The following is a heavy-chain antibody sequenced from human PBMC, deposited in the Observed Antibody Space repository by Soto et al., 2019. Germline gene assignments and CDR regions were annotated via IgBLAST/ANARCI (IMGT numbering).Heavy chain of an antibody. CDR3: ARRSGYDSYYYYGMDV. CDR2: IDPSDSYT. D-gene: IGHD5-12*01. J-gene: IGHJ6*02. V-gene: IGHV5-10-1*01. CDR1: GCSFTSYW. Sequence: PCESMQIPSRGFGCSFTSYWISWVSQMPGKGLEWMGRIDPSDSYTNYSPSFQGHVTISADKSISTAYLQWSSLKASDTAMYYCARRSGYDSYYYYGMDVWGQGTTVTVS.